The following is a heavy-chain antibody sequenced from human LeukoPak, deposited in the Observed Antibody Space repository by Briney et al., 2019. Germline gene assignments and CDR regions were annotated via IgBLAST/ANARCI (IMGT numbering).Heavy chain of an antibody. Sequence: SVTLSFTCTVSGVSISGYCWSWMRQAPGMGLVGCGCIYYSGTTYYNPFLKSRVTISVDTSKNQFSLNHSSLTAADTAVYYCARVEMATRRPYYFDYWGQGTLVTVSS. D-gene: IGHD5-24*01. CDR3: ARVEMATRRPYYFDY. CDR1: GVSISGYC. CDR2: IYYSGTT. J-gene: IGHJ4*02. V-gene: IGHV4-59*01.